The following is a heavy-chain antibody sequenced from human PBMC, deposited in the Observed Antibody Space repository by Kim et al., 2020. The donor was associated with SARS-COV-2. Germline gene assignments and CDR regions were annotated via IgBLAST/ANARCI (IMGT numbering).Heavy chain of an antibody. V-gene: IGHV3-23*01. CDR2: ISNRESGDYP. CDR1: GFTFSSFS. D-gene: IGHD2-21*01. CDR3: VRDLTYDYSH. J-gene: IGHJ4*02. Sequence: GGSLRLSCAASGFTFSSFSMSWVRQAPGRGLEWVSTISNRESGDYPHYANSVKGRFTVSRDNFKSMLYLQMNALRAEDTVVYYCVRDLTYDYSHWGQGTL.